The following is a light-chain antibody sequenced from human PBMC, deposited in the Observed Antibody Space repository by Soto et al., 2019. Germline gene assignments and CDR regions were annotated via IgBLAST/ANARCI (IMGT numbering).Light chain of an antibody. CDR2: GAS. CDR3: QKYGSSYT. J-gene: IGKJ2*01. CDR1: QSVSSNY. Sequence: EVVLTQSPGTLSLSPGERATLSCRASQSVSSNYLAWYQQKPGQASRLLIYGASSRATGISDRFSGSGSGTEFTLTSSRLEPEDFAVYYCQKYGSSYTFGQGTKLEI. V-gene: IGKV3-20*01.